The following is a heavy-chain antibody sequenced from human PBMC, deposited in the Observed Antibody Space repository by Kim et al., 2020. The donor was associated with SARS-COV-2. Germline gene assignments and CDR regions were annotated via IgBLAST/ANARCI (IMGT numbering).Heavy chain of an antibody. D-gene: IGHD3-22*01. Sequence: HSVKSRFTISRDNSKNTLYLQMNILRAEYTAVYYSAKDFTMIVVVYFDYWGHRTLVTVSS. J-gene: IGHJ4*01. V-gene: IGHV3-23*01. CDR3: AKDFTMIVVVYFDY.